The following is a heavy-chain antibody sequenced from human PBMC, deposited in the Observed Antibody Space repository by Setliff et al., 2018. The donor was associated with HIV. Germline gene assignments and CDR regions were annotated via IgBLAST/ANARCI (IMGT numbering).Heavy chain of an antibody. CDR3: ATHRVGQRPWLSDF. V-gene: IGHV3-20*04. Sequence: GGSLRLSCTASGFIFNNYGMNWVRQVPGKGLEWVSGINWNGGSTGYADSVKGRFTISRDNAKNSLYLQMNSLRAEDTAVYYCATHRVGQRPWLSDFWGQGTLVTVAS. J-gene: IGHJ4*02. CDR1: GFIFNNYG. D-gene: IGHD5-12*01. CDR2: INWNGGST.